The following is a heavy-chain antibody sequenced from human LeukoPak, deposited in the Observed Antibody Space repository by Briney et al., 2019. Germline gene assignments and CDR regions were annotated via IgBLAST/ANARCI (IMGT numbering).Heavy chain of an antibody. CDR2: IKEDGSET. V-gene: IGHV3-7*01. J-gene: IGHJ4*02. CDR3: ARRKEVQTTFDY. D-gene: IGHD4/OR15-4a*01. CDR1: GFVFSNSW. Sequence: GGSLRLSCAASGFVFSNSWMGWVRLAPGKGLEWVANIKEDGSETYYVDSVEGRFTISRDNAKNSLDLQMNSLRDEDTAVYYCARRKEVQTTFDYWGQGTLVTVSS.